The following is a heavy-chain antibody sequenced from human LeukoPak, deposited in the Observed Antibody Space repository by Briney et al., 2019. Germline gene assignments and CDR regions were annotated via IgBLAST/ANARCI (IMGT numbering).Heavy chain of an antibody. D-gene: IGHD3-22*01. Sequence: GGSLRLSCAASGVSFSSYSMNWLRQVPGQGLEWVSSISSSISYRYYADSVKGRFTISRDNAKNSLYLQMNSLRTVDTVAYYCAKSYYYDSSGYLLLSDYWGQGTLVTVSS. CDR3: AKSYYYDSSGYLLLSDY. CDR1: GVSFSSYS. J-gene: IGHJ4*02. V-gene: IGHV3-21*01. CDR2: ISSSISYR.